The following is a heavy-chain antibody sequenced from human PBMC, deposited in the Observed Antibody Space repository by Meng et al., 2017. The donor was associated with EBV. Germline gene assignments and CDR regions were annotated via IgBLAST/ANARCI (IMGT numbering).Heavy chain of an antibody. Sequence: QGHLTESGPGLVKPSGTLSLTCAVSGGSISSSNWWSWVRQPPGKGLEWIGEIYHSGSTNYNPSLKSRVTISVDKSKNQFSLKLSSVTAADTAVYYCARRSLDYYDSSGFDYWGQGTLVTVSS. CDR3: ARRSLDYYDSSGFDY. CDR2: IYHSGST. J-gene: IGHJ4*02. V-gene: IGHV4-4*02. D-gene: IGHD3-22*01. CDR1: GGSISSSNW.